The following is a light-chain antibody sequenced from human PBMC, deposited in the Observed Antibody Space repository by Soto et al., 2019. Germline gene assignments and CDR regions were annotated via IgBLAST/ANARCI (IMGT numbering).Light chain of an antibody. V-gene: IGKV1-9*01. Sequence: IQLTQSPSSLSASVGDRVTITCRASQAISSYLAWYQQKPGKAPKLLIYASSALQGGVPSRFSGSGSGTDFTLTINTLQPEDFATYYYQHLSSYPPRFTFGPGT. J-gene: IGKJ3*01. CDR3: QHLSSYPPRFT. CDR1: QAISSY. CDR2: ASS.